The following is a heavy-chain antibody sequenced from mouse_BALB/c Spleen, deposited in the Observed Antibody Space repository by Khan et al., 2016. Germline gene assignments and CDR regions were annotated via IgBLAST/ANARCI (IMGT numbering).Heavy chain of an antibody. J-gene: IGHJ3*01. D-gene: IGHD4-1*01. CDR2: IFPGDGST. V-gene: IGHV1-85*01. CDR1: GYTFTSYD. Sequence: QVQLQQSGAELVKPGASVKLSCKASGYTFTSYDINWVRQRPEQGLEWIGCIFPGDGSTKYTEKFKGKATLTTDKSSSTAYLQRSRLTSEDSAVEFCERGWDGDGFAYGGQGTGVTVAA. CDR3: ERGWDGDGFAY.